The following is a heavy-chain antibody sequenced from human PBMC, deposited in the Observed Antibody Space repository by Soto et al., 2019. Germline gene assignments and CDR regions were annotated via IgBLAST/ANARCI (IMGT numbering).Heavy chain of an antibody. CDR3: ARGAGEL. CDR2: ISSRRSTT. D-gene: IGHD1-26*01. J-gene: IGHJ4*02. Sequence: EVQLGESGGGLVQPGGSLRLSCAASGFTFSSYSMNWVRQAPGKGLEWVSYISSRRSTTYYADSVRGRFTISRDDAKNSLYLQMNRLRAEDTAVYYCARGAGELRGQGTLVTVSS. V-gene: IGHV3-48*01. CDR1: GFTFSSYS.